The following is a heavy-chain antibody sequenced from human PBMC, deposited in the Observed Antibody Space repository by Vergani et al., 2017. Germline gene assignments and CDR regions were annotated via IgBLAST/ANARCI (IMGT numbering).Heavy chain of an antibody. CDR1: GYTFTGYY. D-gene: IGHD6-13*01. CDR3: AGEVMGQQLVAGPYYYYGMDV. CDR2: INPNSGGT. V-gene: IGHV1-2*04. Sequence: QVQLVQSGAEVKKPGASLKVSCKASGYTFTGYYMHWVRQAPGXGLGWVGWINPNSGGTNYAQKFQGWVTMTRDTSISTAYMELSRLRSDDTAVYYWAGEVMGQQLVAGPYYYYGMDVWGQGTTVTVSS. J-gene: IGHJ6*02.